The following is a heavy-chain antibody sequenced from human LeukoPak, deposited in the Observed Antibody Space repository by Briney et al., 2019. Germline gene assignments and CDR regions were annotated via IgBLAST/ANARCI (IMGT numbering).Heavy chain of an antibody. D-gene: IGHD3-22*01. CDR2: INPSGGST. Sequence: GASVKVSCKASGYTFTSYYMHWVRQAPGQGLEWMGIINPSGGSTSYAQKFQGRVTMTRDTSTSTVYMELSSLRSEDTAVYYCARVREQSRYYYDSSGYYYFDYWGQGTLVTVSS. CDR1: GYTFTSYY. CDR3: ARVREQSRYYYDSSGYYYFDY. V-gene: IGHV1-46*01. J-gene: IGHJ4*02.